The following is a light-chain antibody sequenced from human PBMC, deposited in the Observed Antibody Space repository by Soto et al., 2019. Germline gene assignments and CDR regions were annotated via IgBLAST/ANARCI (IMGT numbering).Light chain of an antibody. CDR2: GAS. V-gene: IGKV3-20*01. Sequence: IVLTQSPGTLSLSPGEGATLSCRASQSVSSTFLAWYQQKPGQAPRLLIYGASSRATGIPVRFSGSGSGTDFILTISSLEPEDFAVYYCQQYGSSVYTFGQGTKLEIK. CDR1: QSVSSTF. J-gene: IGKJ2*01. CDR3: QQYGSSVYT.